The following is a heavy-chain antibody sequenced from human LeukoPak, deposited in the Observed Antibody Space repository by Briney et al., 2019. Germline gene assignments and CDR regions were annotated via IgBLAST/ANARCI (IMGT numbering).Heavy chain of an antibody. D-gene: IGHD4-11*01. CDR1: GLTFSNYA. CDR2: IGGRGGST. Sequence: QAGGSLTLSCAASGLTFSNYAMSWVRHAPGEGREWVSSIGGRGGSTYSADSVKGRFTISRDNSKNTLYLQMNSLRAEDTAVYYCTKDGKDYSSFDYWGQGTLVTVSS. V-gene: IGHV3-23*01. CDR3: TKDGKDYSSFDY. J-gene: IGHJ4*02.